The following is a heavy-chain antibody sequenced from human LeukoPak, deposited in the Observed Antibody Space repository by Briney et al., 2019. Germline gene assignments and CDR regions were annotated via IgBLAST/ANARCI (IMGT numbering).Heavy chain of an antibody. D-gene: IGHD6-13*01. CDR1: GGTFSSYA. Sequence: SVKVSCKASGGTFSSYAISWVRQAPGQGLEWMGRIIPILGIANYAQKFQGRVTITADKSTSTAYMELSSLRSEDTAVYYCAKDQDSSWVIDYWGQGTLVTVSS. CDR3: AKDQDSSWVIDY. J-gene: IGHJ4*02. V-gene: IGHV1-69*04. CDR2: IIPILGIA.